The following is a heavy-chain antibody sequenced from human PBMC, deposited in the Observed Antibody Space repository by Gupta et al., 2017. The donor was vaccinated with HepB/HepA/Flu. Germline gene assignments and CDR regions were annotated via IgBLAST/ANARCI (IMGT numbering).Heavy chain of an antibody. D-gene: IGHD2-8*02. V-gene: IGHV3-23*01. J-gene: IGHJ4*02. Sequence: EVHLLESGGGLEQPGGSLRLSCAASGFKFDNYVMNWVRQAPGKGLEWVSGISTSGASKYYADAGMGRFTISRDNSKNTLYLLMERMRAEETAVYYCAKLVGRSRSSNFDYGGQGTLVTVYS. CDR2: ISTSGASK. CDR3: AKLVGRSRSSNFDY. CDR1: GFKFDNYV.